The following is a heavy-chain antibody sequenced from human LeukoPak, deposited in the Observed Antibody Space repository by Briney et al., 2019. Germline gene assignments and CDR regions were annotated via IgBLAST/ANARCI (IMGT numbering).Heavy chain of an antibody. Sequence: ASVKVSCKPSGYTFTSYYMHWVRQAPGQGLEWMGIINPSGGSTSYAQKFQGRVTMTRDTSTSTVYMELSSLRSEDTAVYYCARAHFGYHFDYWGQGTLVTVSS. CDR3: ARAHFGYHFDY. J-gene: IGHJ4*02. V-gene: IGHV1-46*01. CDR1: GYTFTSYY. D-gene: IGHD6-25*01. CDR2: INPSGGST.